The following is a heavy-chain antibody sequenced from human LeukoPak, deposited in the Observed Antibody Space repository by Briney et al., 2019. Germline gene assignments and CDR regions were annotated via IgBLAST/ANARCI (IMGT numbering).Heavy chain of an antibody. CDR1: GFTFSSYS. CDR2: ISSSSSYI. J-gene: IGHJ4*02. CDR3: ASDVVPAAKVDY. Sequence: GGSLRLSCAASGFTFSSYSMNWVRQAPGKGLEWVSSISSSSSYIYYADSVKGRFTISRDNAKNSLYLQMNSLRAEDTAVYYCASDVVPAAKVDYWGQGALVTVSS. V-gene: IGHV3-21*01. D-gene: IGHD2-2*01.